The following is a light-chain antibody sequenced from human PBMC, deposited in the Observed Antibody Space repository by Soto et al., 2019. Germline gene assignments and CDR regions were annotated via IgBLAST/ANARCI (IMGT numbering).Light chain of an antibody. CDR1: QSVSDK. CDR2: GAS. Sequence: EIVMTQSPVTLSVSPGERATLSCRASQSVSDKLAWYQQKPGQAPRLLIHGASNRATGIPDRFSGSGSGTDFTLTITRLEPEDFAVYYCQQYGGSPRTFGQGTKVDIK. J-gene: IGKJ1*01. CDR3: QQYGGSPRT. V-gene: IGKV3-20*01.